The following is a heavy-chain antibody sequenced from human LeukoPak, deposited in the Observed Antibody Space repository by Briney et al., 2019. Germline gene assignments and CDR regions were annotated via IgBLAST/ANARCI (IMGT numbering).Heavy chain of an antibody. D-gene: IGHD6-19*01. J-gene: IGHJ6*03. Sequence: ASVKVSCKASGYTFTSYDINWVRQATGQGLEWMGWMNPNSGNTGYAQKFQGRVTMTRNTSISTAYMELSSLRSEDTAVYYCARGVSPVTSTLRWLVRYYYYYMDVWGKGTTVTISS. CDR2: MNPNSGNT. V-gene: IGHV1-8*01. CDR1: GYTFTSYD. CDR3: ARGVSPVTSTLRWLVRYYYYYMDV.